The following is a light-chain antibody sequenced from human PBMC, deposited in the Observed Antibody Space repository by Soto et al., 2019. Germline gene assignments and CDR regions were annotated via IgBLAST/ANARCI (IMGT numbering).Light chain of an antibody. Sequence: DIQLTQSPSAMSASVGDTVTITCRASQGISNYLAWFQQKPGKVPERLIFGASSLQSGVPSRFRGRGYGTEFTLTISRLQPEDFETYYCLQHNTYPRTFGQGTKVDIK. CDR3: LQHNTYPRT. J-gene: IGKJ1*01. CDR2: GAS. V-gene: IGKV1-17*03. CDR1: QGISNY.